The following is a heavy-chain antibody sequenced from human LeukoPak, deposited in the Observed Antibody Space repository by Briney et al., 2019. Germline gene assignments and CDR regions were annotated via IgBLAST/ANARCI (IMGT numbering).Heavy chain of an antibody. V-gene: IGHV3-21*01. CDR1: GFTFSSYS. CDR2: ISGSGGST. J-gene: IGHJ4*02. CDR3: ARGAYSSGWAYFDH. Sequence: GGSLRLSCAASGFTFSSYSMNWVRQAPGKGLEWVSAISGSGGSTYYPDSVKGRFTISRDNAKNSLYLHMDSLRAEDTAVYYCARGAYSSGWAYFDHWGQGTLVTVSS. D-gene: IGHD6-19*01.